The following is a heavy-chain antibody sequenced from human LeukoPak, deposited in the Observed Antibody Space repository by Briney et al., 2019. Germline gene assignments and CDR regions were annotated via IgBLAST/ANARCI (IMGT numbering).Heavy chain of an antibody. CDR1: GGSFSGYY. V-gene: IGHV4-34*01. CDR2: INHSGST. Sequence: PSETLSLTCAVYGGSFSGYYWSWIRQPPGKGLEWIGEINHSGSTNYNPSLKSRVTISVDTSKNQFSLKLSSVTAADTAVYYCARASPLQYYYGSGSYFDYWGQGTLVTVSS. J-gene: IGHJ4*02. D-gene: IGHD3-10*01. CDR3: ARASPLQYYYGSGSYFDY.